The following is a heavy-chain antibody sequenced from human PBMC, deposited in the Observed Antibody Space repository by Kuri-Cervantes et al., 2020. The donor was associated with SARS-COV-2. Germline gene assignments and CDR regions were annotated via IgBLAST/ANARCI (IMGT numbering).Heavy chain of an antibody. V-gene: IGHV3-30*07. D-gene: IGHD1-1*01. CDR2: ISYDGSNK. CDR3: ARNAGPFDY. Sequence: GESLKISCAASGFTFSSYAMHWVRQAPGKGLEWVAVISYDGSNKYYADSVKGRFTISRDNSKNSLYLQMNSLRAEDTAVYYCARNAGPFDYWGQGTLVTV. CDR1: GFTFSSYA. J-gene: IGHJ4*02.